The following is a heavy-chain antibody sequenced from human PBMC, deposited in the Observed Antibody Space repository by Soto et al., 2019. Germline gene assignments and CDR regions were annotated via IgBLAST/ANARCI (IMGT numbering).Heavy chain of an antibody. CDR3: QTAGTGWYQGLLDY. V-gene: IGHV4-4*07. D-gene: IGHD6-19*01. CDR2: IYTSGST. CDR1: GGSISSYY. J-gene: IGHJ4*02. Sequence: LSLTCTVSGGSISSYYWCWIRQPAGKGLEWIGRIYTSGSTNYNPSLKGRVTMSVDTSKNKFSLKLSSVTAADTAVYYCQTAGTGWYQGLLDYWGQGTLVTVSS.